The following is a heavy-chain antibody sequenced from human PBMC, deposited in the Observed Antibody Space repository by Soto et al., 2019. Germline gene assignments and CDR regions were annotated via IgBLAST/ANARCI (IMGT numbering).Heavy chain of an antibody. CDR2: INHSGST. CDR1: GGSFSGYY. V-gene: IGHV4-34*01. D-gene: IGHD3-10*01. CDR3: ARGKLLWFGELFGYYYGMDV. J-gene: IGHJ6*02. Sequence: SETLSLTCAVYGGSFSGYYWSWIRQPPGKGLEWIGEINHSGSTNYNPSLKSRVTISVDTSKNQFSLKLSSVTAADTAVYYCARGKLLWFGELFGYYYGMDVWGQGTTAT.